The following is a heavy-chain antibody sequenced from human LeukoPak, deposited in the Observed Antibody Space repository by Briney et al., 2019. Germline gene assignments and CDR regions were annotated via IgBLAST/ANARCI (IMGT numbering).Heavy chain of an antibody. CDR3: ARGPYAYDSSGAFDI. CDR1: GGSISSYY. D-gene: IGHD3-22*01. CDR2: IYTSGST. Sequence: SETLSLTCTVSGGSISSYYWSWIRQPAGKGLEWIGRIYTSGSTNYNPSLKSRVTISVDTSKNQFSLKLSSVTAADTAVFYCARGPYAYDSSGAFDIWGQGTMVTVSS. J-gene: IGHJ3*02. V-gene: IGHV4-4*07.